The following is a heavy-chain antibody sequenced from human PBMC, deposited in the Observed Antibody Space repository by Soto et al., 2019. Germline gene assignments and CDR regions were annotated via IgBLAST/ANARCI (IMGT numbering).Heavy chain of an antibody. CDR2: IIPIFGTA. CDR3: ARAVAGSYYYYGMDV. D-gene: IGHD6-19*01. V-gene: IGHV1-69*13. Sequence: VASVKVSCKASGGTFSSYAISWVRQAPGQGLEWMGGIIPIFGTANYAQKFQGRVTITADESTSTAYMELSSLRSEDTAVYYCARAVAGSYYYYGMDVWGQGTTVTVSS. J-gene: IGHJ6*02. CDR1: GGTFSSYA.